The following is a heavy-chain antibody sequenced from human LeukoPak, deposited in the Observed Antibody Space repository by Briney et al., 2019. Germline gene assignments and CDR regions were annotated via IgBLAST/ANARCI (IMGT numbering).Heavy chain of an antibody. CDR1: GGTFSSYA. CDR2: IIPIFGTA. D-gene: IGHD7-27*01. J-gene: IGHJ6*03. Sequence: GASVKVSCKASGGTFSSYAISWVRQAPGQGLEWMGGIIPIFGTANYAQKFQGRVAITTDESTSTAYMELSSLRSEDTAVYYCARGHWADYYYYMDVWGKGTTVTVSS. V-gene: IGHV1-69*05. CDR3: ARGHWADYYYYMDV.